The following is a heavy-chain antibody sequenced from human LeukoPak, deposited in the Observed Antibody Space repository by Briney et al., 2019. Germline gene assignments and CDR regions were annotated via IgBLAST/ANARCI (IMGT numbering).Heavy chain of an antibody. CDR3: AKAVAATLFYYYYMDV. CDR2: ISGSGGST. CDR1: GFTFSSYA. Sequence: GGSLRLSCGASGFTFSSYAMSWVRQAPGKGLEWVSAISGSGGSTYYADSVKGRFTISRDNSKNTLYLQMNSLRAEDTAVYYCAKAVAATLFYYYYMDVWGKGATVTVSS. D-gene: IGHD2-15*01. V-gene: IGHV3-23*01. J-gene: IGHJ6*03.